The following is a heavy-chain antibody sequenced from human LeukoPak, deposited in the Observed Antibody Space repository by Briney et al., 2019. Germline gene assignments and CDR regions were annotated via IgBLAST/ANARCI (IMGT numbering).Heavy chain of an antibody. Sequence: SETLSLTCTVSDDSISSYYWSWIRQAPGKGLEWIGYISNSGGTNYNPSLKSRVTISADTSKNQFSLKMTSVTAADTAVYYCARRYCSGGSCYSAFDYWGQGTLVTVSS. V-gene: IGHV4-59*12. J-gene: IGHJ4*02. CDR1: DDSISSYY. CDR2: ISNSGGT. D-gene: IGHD2-15*01. CDR3: ARRYCSGGSCYSAFDY.